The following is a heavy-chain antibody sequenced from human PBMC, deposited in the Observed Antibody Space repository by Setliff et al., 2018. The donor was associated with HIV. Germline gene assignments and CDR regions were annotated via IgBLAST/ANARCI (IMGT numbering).Heavy chain of an antibody. Sequence: KPSETLSLTCAVYGGSFSGYSWTWIRQPPGKGLEWIGGINHSGSTNYNPSLKSRVTISVDTSKTQFSLKLSSVTAADTAVYYCARDIISRVGAFDIWGQGTMVTVSS. D-gene: IGHD3-3*02. V-gene: IGHV4-34*01. CDR3: ARDIISRVGAFDI. J-gene: IGHJ3*02. CDR1: GGSFSGYS. CDR2: INHSGST.